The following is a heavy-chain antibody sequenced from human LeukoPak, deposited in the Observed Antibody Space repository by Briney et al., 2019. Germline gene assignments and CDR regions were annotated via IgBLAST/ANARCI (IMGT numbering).Heavy chain of an antibody. V-gene: IGHV3-20*04. CDR3: AREPMYSSSSRRYYYYYMDV. CDR1: GFTFDDYG. D-gene: IGHD6-6*01. J-gene: IGHJ6*03. CDR2: INWNGGST. Sequence: GGSLRLSCAASGFTFDDYGMSWVRHAPGKGLEWVSGINWNGGSTGYADSVKGRFTISRDNAKNSLYLQMNSLRAEDTALYYCAREPMYSSSSRRYYYYYMDVWGKGTTVTVSS.